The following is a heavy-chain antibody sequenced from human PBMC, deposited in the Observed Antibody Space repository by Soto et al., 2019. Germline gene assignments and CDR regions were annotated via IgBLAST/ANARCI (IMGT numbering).Heavy chain of an antibody. CDR1: GGSISSYY. J-gene: IGHJ4*02. V-gene: IGHV4-59*01. Sequence: SETLSLTCTVSGGSISSYYWSWIRQPPGKGLEWIGYIYYSGSTSYNPSLKSRVTISVDTSKNQFSLKLSSVTAADTAVYYCAREIAALDYWGQGTLVTVSS. CDR2: IYYSGST. D-gene: IGHD6-6*01. CDR3: AREIAALDY.